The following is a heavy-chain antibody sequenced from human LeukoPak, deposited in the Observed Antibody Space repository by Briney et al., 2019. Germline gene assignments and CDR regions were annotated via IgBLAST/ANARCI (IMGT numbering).Heavy chain of an antibody. J-gene: IGHJ4*02. CDR3: ARGSYYYGSENYYKGIDY. D-gene: IGHD3-10*01. CDR2: IDSSSSSI. V-gene: IGHV3-48*04. Sequence: GRSLRLSCETSGFIFSSYSMIWVRQAPGKGLEWVSYIDSSSSSIYYAESVRGRFTISRDNAKNSLYLQMYSLRAEDTAVYYCARGSYYYGSENYYKGIDYWGQGTLVTVSS. CDR1: GFIFSSYS.